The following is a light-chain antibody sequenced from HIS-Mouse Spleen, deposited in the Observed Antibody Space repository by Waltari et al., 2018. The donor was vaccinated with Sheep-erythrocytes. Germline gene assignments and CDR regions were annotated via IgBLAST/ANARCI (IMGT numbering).Light chain of an antibody. CDR3: QVWKV. CDR2: DDG. V-gene: IGLV3-21*03. Sequence: SYVLTQPPSVSVAPGKTARITCGGNNIGSKSVHWYQQKPGQAPVLVVYDDGDRPSGIPERFSGSNSGNTATLTISRVEAGDEADYYCQVWKVFGGGTKLTVL. CDR1: NIGSKS. J-gene: IGLJ2*01.